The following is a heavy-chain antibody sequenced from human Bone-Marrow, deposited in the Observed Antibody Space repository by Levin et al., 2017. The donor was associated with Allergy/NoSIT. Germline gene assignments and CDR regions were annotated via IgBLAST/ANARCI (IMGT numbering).Heavy chain of an antibody. CDR2: INHSGST. V-gene: IGHV4-34*01. CDR3: ARGGRIVVVPAARQKYYYGYGMDV. D-gene: IGHD2-2*01. CDR1: GGSFSGYY. Sequence: SETLSLTCAVYGGSFSGYYWSWIRQPPGKGLEWIGEINHSGSTNYNPSLKSRVTISVDTSKNQFSLKLSSVSAADTAVYYCARGGRIVVVPAARQKYYYGYGMDVWGQGTTVTVSS. J-gene: IGHJ6*02.